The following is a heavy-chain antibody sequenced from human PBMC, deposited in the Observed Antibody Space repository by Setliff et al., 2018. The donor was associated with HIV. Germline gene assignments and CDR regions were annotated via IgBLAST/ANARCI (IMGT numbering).Heavy chain of an antibody. J-gene: IGHJ4*02. CDR3: AREGQVVVTAKGFDY. Sequence: ASVKVSRKTSGYTFTNYYMHWMRQAPGQGLEWMGVVNTVGGGSSYAQKFQGRLTVTRDTSTSTVYMELSSLRSEDTAVYYCAREGQVVVTAKGFDYWGLGTLVTVSS. CDR1: GYTFTNYY. V-gene: IGHV1-46*01. CDR2: VNTVGGGS. D-gene: IGHD2-15*01.